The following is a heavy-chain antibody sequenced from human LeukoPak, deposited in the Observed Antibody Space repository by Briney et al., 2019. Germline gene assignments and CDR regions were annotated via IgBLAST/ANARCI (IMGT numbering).Heavy chain of an antibody. CDR2: VYPGDSDT. CDR3: ARDMNNGLLPDY. J-gene: IGHJ4*02. CDR1: GSTFTNYW. V-gene: IGHV5-51*01. D-gene: IGHD2-8*01. Sequence: GGSLEISCKCSGSTFTNYWIGWVRQLPGKGREWMRIVYPGDSDTRYSPSFQGQVTISADKSISTAYLQWTSLKASDSAMYFCARDMNNGLLPDYWGQGTLVTVSS.